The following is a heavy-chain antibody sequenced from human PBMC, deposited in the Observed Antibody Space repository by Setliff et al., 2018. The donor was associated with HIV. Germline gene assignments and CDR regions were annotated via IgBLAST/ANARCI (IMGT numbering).Heavy chain of an antibody. CDR1: TDSFSNRGFY. J-gene: IGHJ4*02. V-gene: IGHV4-39*01. CDR2: VYYSGST. Sequence: SETLSLTCTVSTDSFSNRGFYWGWVRQPPGSGLGWIGSVYYSGSTYYNPSLKSRVTISVDTSKNQLSLKLTSMTAADTAVYYCARSQPDTIFGVVVFASWGQGTLVTVSS. CDR3: ARSQPDTIFGVVVFAS. D-gene: IGHD3-3*01.